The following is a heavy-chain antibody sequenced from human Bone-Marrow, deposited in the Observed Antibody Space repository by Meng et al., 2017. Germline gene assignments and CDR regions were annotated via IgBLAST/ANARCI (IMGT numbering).Heavy chain of an antibody. CDR2: ISWSGGKI. CDR1: GFTFDDYG. V-gene: IGHV3-20*04. CDR3: ARDWYRDSYYYGMDV. J-gene: IGHJ6*02. D-gene: IGHD6-13*01. Sequence: GESLKISCAASGFTFDDYGMGWVRQVPGKGLEWVSGISWSGGKIGYADSVKGRFTISRDNAKNKNSLYLQMNSLRAEDTALYYCARDWYRDSYYYGMDVWGQGTTVTVSS.